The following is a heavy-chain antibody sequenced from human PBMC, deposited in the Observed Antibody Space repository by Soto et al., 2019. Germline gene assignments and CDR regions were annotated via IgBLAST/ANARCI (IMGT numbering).Heavy chain of an antibody. Sequence: ASVTVSCKASGFTFTGYYIHWVRQAPGQGLEWMGWIKSDGGDPKYAQKFQDRVTMTRDTSMNTVYMELSSLRSDDSAVYYCARDERSYGEPPFDYWGQGTLVTVSS. CDR3: ARDERSYGEPPFDY. CDR2: IKSDGGDP. V-gene: IGHV1-2*02. J-gene: IGHJ4*02. CDR1: GFTFTGYY. D-gene: IGHD3-16*01.